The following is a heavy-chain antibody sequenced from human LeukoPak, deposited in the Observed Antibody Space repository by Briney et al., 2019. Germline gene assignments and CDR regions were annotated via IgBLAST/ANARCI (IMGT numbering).Heavy chain of an antibody. CDR2: INHSGST. V-gene: IGHV4-34*01. Sequence: SETLSLTCAVYGGSFSGYYWSWIRQPPGKGLEWIGEINHSGSTNYNPSLKSRVTRSVDTSKNQFSLKLSSVTAADTAVYYCARGRPYCSSTSCYTEGWFDPWGQGTLVTVSS. D-gene: IGHD2-2*02. J-gene: IGHJ5*02. CDR1: GGSFSGYY. CDR3: ARGRPYCSSTSCYTEGWFDP.